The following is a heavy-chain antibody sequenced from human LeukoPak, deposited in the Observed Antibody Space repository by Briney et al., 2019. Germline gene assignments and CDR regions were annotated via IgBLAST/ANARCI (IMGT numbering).Heavy chain of an antibody. Sequence: ASVKVSCKASGYTFTRYYMHWVRQAPGQGLEWMGWINPNNGGTISAQNFRGRVTLTRDTAISTADMELSGLTSDDTAVYYCARGYCRGGDCYEFDYWGQGTLVTVSS. CDR2: INPNNGGT. J-gene: IGHJ4*02. CDR3: ARGYCRGGDCYEFDY. V-gene: IGHV1-2*02. D-gene: IGHD2-15*01. CDR1: GYTFTRYY.